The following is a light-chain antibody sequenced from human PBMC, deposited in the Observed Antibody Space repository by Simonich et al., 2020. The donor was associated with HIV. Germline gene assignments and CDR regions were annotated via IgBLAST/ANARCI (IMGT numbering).Light chain of an antibody. CDR1: SSDVGGYHY. CDR2: AVS. V-gene: IGLV2-8*01. Sequence: QSALTQPPSASGSPGQSVTISCTGTSSDVGGYHYVSWYQQHPGKVPKLMIYAVSKRPSGVPDRFSGSKSGNTASLTVSGLQAEDEADYYGSSYAGSNNLLFGGGTKLTVL. J-gene: IGLJ2*01. CDR3: SSYAGSNNLL.